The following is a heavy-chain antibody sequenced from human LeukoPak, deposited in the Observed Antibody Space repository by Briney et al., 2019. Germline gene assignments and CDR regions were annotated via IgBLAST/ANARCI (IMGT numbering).Heavy chain of an antibody. D-gene: IGHD4-23*01. CDR1: GFTFSSYG. J-gene: IGHJ4*02. CDR2: IWYDGSNK. CDR3: ARDRRGGNSD. Sequence: GRSLRLSCAASGFTFSSYGMHWVRQAPGKGLEGVAVIWYDGSNKYYADSVKGRFTISRDNSKNTLYLQMNSLRAEDTAVYYCARDRRGGNSDWGQGTLVTVSS. V-gene: IGHV3-33*01.